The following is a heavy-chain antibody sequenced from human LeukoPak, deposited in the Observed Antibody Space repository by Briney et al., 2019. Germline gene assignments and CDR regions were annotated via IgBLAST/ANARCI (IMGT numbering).Heavy chain of an antibody. Sequence: GGSLRLSRALSGFPFSRYATSWVRQAPGKGLEWVSAISGSGGSTYYADSVKGRFTISRDNSKNTLYLQMNSLRAEDTAVYYCAKDLRGSVVATSNSRQGDYWGQGTLVTVSS. CDR3: AKDLRGSVVATSNSRQGDY. J-gene: IGHJ4*02. D-gene: IGHD5-12*01. CDR2: ISGSGGST. CDR1: GFPFSRYA. V-gene: IGHV3-23*01.